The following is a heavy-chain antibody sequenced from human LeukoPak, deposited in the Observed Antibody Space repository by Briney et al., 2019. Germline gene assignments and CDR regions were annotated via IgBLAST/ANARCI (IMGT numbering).Heavy chain of an antibody. V-gene: IGHV3-48*04. CDR3: ATCGSSLKYYYGMDV. CDR2: ISSGSRTI. D-gene: IGHD1-26*01. Sequence: GGSLRLSCAASGFTFSSYSMNWVRQAPGKGLEWVSYISSGSRTIYYADSVKGRFTISRDNAKNSLYLQMNSLRAEDTAVYYCATCGSSLKYYYGMDVWGQGTTVTVSS. CDR1: GFTFSSYS. J-gene: IGHJ6*02.